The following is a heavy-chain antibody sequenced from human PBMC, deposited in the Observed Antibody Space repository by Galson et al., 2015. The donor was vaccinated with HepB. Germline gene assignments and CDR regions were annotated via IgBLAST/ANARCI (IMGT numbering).Heavy chain of an antibody. CDR3: ARTNPVTVTAGVWFDR. CDR1: GFIFSDYY. Sequence: SLRLSCAASGFIFSDYYMSWIRQAPGKGLEWISYISSSGSTIYNADSVKGRFTISRDNAKNSLYLQMNSLRAEDTALYYCARTNPVTVTAGVWFDRWGQGTLVTVSS. J-gene: IGHJ5*02. V-gene: IGHV3-11*01. D-gene: IGHD4-17*01. CDR2: ISSSGSTI.